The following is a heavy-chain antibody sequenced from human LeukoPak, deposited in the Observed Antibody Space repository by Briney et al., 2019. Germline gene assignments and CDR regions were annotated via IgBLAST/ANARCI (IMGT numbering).Heavy chain of an antibody. D-gene: IGHD1-26*01. CDR3: AKVWPLGWEPLRDNWFDP. J-gene: IGHJ5*02. V-gene: IGHV3-30*02. CDR1: GFTFSSYG. CDR2: IRYDGSNK. Sequence: GGSLRLSCAASGFTFSSYGMHWVRQAPGKGLEWVAFIRYDGSNKYYADSVKGRFTISRDNSKNTLYLQMNSLRAEDTAVYYCAKVWPLGWEPLRDNWFDPWGQGTLVTVSS.